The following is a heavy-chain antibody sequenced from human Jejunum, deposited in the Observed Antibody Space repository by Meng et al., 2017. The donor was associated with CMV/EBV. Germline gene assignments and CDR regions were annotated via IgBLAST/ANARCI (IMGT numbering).Heavy chain of an antibody. D-gene: IGHD3-3*01. CDR3: AKPLSPYDFWSGADY. V-gene: IGHV3-9*01. Sequence: FTFDDYAMPWVRQAPGKGLEWVSGISWNGGNIDYADSVRGRFTISRDNAKNSLYLQMNSLKAEDTAFYYCAKPLSPYDFWSGADYWGQGTLGTVSS. CDR1: FTFDDYA. J-gene: IGHJ4*02. CDR2: ISWNGGNI.